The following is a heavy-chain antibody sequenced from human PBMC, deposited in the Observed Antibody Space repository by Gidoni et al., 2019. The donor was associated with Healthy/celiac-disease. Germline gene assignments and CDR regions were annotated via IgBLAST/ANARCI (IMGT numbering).Heavy chain of an antibody. Sequence: EVQLVESGGGLVQPGGSLRLSCAASGFTFSSYSMNWVRQAPGKGLDWVSYISSSSSTIYYADSVKGRFTISRDNAKNSLYLQMNSLRAEDTAVYYCARDFLFGPNYGYSGSEIDYWGQGTLVTVSS. CDR2: ISSSSSTI. D-gene: IGHD3-10*01. J-gene: IGHJ4*02. V-gene: IGHV3-48*01. CDR3: ARDFLFGPNYGYSGSEIDY. CDR1: GFTFSSYS.